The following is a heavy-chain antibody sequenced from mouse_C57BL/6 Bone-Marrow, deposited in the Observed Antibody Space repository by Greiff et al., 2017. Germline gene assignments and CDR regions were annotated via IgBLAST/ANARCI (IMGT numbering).Heavy chain of an antibody. D-gene: IGHD2-12*01. V-gene: IGHV1-63*01. CDR2: IYPGGGYT. CDR1: GYTFTNYW. Sequence: QVQLKESGAELVRPGTSVKMSCKASGYTFTNYWIGWAKPRPGHGLEWIGDIYPGGGYTNYNEKFKGKATLTADKSSSTAYMQFSSLTSEDSAIYYCARYRLNYFDYWGQGTTLTVSS. CDR3: ARYRLNYFDY. J-gene: IGHJ2*01.